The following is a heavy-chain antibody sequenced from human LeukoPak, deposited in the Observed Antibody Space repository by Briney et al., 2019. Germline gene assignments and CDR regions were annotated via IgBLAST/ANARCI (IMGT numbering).Heavy chain of an antibody. CDR1: GFTFSDHY. D-gene: IGHD2-2*01. Sequence: GGSLRLSCAASGFTFSDHYMNWVRQAPGKGLEWVSAITSAGNTYYADSVKGRFTISRDSSKNTLYLQMNSLRSEDTAVYYCAKGGGPYHLPTDHWGQGTLVTVSS. V-gene: IGHV3-23*01. J-gene: IGHJ4*02. CDR3: AKGGGPYHLPTDH. CDR2: ITSAGNT.